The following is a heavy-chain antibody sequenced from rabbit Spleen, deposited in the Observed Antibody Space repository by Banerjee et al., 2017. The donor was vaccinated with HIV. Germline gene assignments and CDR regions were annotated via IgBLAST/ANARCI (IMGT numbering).Heavy chain of an antibody. CDR3: ARDTGSSFSTYGMDL. J-gene: IGHJ6*01. CDR1: GFSFSSRYY. D-gene: IGHD8-1*01. Sequence: QSLEESGGDLVKPGASLTLTCTASGFSFSSRYYMCWVRQAPGKGLEWIACIYAGSSGSTYYASWAKGRFIISKTSSTTVTLQMTSLTVADTAAYFCARDTGSSFSTYGMDLWGQGTLVTVS. V-gene: IGHV1S40*01. CDR2: IYAGSSGST.